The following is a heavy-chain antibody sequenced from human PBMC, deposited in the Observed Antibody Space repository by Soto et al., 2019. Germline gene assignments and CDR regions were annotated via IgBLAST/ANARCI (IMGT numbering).Heavy chain of an antibody. Sequence: SETLSLTCTVSGGSISSYYWSWIRQPPGKGLEWIGYIYYSGSTNYNPSLKSRVTISVDTSKNQFSLKLSSVTAADTAVYYCATGGYFDWLLGPSLISDYYYYYMDVWGKGTTVTVSS. V-gene: IGHV4-59*08. CDR3: ATGGYFDWLLGPSLISDYYYYYMDV. CDR2: IYYSGST. J-gene: IGHJ6*03. CDR1: GGSISSYY. D-gene: IGHD3-9*01.